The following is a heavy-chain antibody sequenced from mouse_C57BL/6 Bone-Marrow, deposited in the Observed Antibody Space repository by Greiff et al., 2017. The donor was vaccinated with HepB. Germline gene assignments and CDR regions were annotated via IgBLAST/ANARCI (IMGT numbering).Heavy chain of an antibody. V-gene: IGHV1-64*01. D-gene: IGHD2-1*01. CDR3: AILWGNYEAWFAY. CDR1: GYTFTSYL. CDR2: IHPNSGST. Sequence: QVQLQQPGAELVKPGASVKLSCKASGYTFTSYLMPWVKQRPGQGLEWIGMIHPNSGSTNYNEKFKSKATLTVDKSSSTAYMQLSSLTSEDSAVYYCAILWGNYEAWFAYWGQGTLVTVSA. J-gene: IGHJ3*01.